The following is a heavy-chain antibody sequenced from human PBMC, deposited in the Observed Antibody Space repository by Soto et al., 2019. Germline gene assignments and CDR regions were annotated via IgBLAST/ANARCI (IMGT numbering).Heavy chain of an antibody. V-gene: IGHV3-7*01. Sequence: PGGSLRLSCAASGFTFSSYWMSWVRQAPGKGLEWVANIKQDGSEKYYVDSVKGRFTISRDNAKNSLYLQMNSLRAEDTAVYYCARGRGYYYDSSGYPTWGQGTLVTVSS. CDR2: IKQDGSEK. D-gene: IGHD3-22*01. CDR1: GFTFSSYW. J-gene: IGHJ4*02. CDR3: ARGRGYYYDSSGYPT.